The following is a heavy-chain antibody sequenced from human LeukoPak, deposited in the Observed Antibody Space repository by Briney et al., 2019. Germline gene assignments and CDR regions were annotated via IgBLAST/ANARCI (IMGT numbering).Heavy chain of an antibody. CDR3: GKMGPSGNYYFDY. J-gene: IGHJ4*02. V-gene: IGHV1-69*05. CDR1: GGTFSSYA. D-gene: IGHD1-26*01. Sequence: SVKVSCKASGGTFSSYAISWVRQAPGQGLEWMGGIIPIFGTANYAQKFQGRVTITTDESTSTAYMELRSLRSEDTAVYYCGKMGPSGNYYFDYWGQGTLVTVSS. CDR2: IIPIFGTA.